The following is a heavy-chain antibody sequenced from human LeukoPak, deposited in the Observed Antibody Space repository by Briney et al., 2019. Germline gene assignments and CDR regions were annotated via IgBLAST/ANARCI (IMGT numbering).Heavy chain of an antibody. CDR2: ISGSGGRI. D-gene: IGHD3-22*01. Sequence: GGSLRLSCAASTFTFSSYVMSWVRQAPGKGLEWVSGISGSGGRIYYADSVKGRFTISRDNSKNTLFLQMNSLRVEDTAVYYCAKVIGGYLDYWGQGTLVTVSS. V-gene: IGHV3-23*01. J-gene: IGHJ4*02. CDR3: AKVIGGYLDY. CDR1: TFTFSSYV.